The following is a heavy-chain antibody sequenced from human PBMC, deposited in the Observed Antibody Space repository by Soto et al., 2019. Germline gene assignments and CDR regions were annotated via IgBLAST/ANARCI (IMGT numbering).Heavy chain of an antibody. CDR1: GGSISSYY. D-gene: IGHD5-18*01. Sequence: SETLSLTCTVSGGSISSYYLSWIRQPPGKGLEWIGYIYYSGSTNYNPSLKSRVTISVDTSKNQFSLKLSSVTAADTAVYYCARNRGYSYANFDYWGQGTLVTVSS. CDR3: ARNRGYSYANFDY. J-gene: IGHJ4*02. CDR2: IYYSGST. V-gene: IGHV4-59*01.